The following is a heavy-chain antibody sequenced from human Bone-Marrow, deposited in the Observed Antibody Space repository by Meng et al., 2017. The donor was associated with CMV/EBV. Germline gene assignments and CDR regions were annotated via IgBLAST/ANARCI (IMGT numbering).Heavy chain of an antibody. J-gene: IGHJ4*02. CDR1: GFTFSSYW. CDR3: ATTYSSGSSGGFSFAY. CDR2: IKQDGSEK. Sequence: GESLKISCAASGFTFSSYWMSWVRQAPGKGLEWVANIKQDGSEKYYVDSVKGRFTISRDNAKNSLYLQMNSLRAEDTAVYYCATTYSSGSSGGFSFAYWGQGPRVTFYS. D-gene: IGHD6-19*01. V-gene: IGHV3-7*01.